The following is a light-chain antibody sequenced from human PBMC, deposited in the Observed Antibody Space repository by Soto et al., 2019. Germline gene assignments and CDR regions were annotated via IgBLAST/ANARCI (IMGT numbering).Light chain of an antibody. V-gene: IGLV2-14*01. Sequence: QSALTQPASVSGSPGQSITISCTGTSSDVGGYNYVSWYQQHPGKAPKLMIYDVSNRPSGVSNRFSGSKSGNTASLTISGLGAEDQAEYSRSSHTSSRTPVVFGGRT. CDR3: SSHTSSRTPVV. CDR1: SSDVGGYNY. CDR2: DVS. J-gene: IGLJ2*01.